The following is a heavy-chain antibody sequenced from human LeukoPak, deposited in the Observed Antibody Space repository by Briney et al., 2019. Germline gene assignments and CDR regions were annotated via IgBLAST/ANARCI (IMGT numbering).Heavy chain of an antibody. CDR2: ISHSGST. Sequence: SETLSLTCTISGGSISTSHYWGWIRQAPGKGLEWIGSISHSGSTYYNPSLKSRISISVDTSKNQFSLQLSSVTAADTAVYYCARQSCSSTSCYFSFGGAYDYWGEGTLVTVSS. J-gene: IGHJ4*02. CDR3: ARQSCSSTSCYFSFGGAYDY. V-gene: IGHV4-39*01. D-gene: IGHD2-2*01. CDR1: GGSISTSHY.